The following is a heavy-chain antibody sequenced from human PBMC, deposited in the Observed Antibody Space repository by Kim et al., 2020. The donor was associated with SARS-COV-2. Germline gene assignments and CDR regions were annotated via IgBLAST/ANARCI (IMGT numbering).Heavy chain of an antibody. V-gene: IGHV7-4-1*02. J-gene: IGHJ4*02. CDR3: ARTGAMYYFDY. Sequence: NPTYAQAFPGRFVFSLDTSVSTAYLQVSSVKAEDTAVYYCARTGAMYYFDYWGQGTLVTVSS. CDR2: NP.